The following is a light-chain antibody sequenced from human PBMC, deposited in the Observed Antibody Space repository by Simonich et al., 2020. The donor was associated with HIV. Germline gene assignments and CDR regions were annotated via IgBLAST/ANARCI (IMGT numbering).Light chain of an antibody. CDR2: GAS. CDR3: QQYKYWYT. CDR1: PSISSN. V-gene: IGKV3-15*01. Sequence: EIVMTQSPVTLSVSPGERATPSCRASPSISSNLAWYQKKPGQAPRLPIYGASTRATGIPARFSASGCGTEFTLTITSLQSEDFAVYYCQQYKYWYTFGQGTKLEIK. J-gene: IGKJ2*01.